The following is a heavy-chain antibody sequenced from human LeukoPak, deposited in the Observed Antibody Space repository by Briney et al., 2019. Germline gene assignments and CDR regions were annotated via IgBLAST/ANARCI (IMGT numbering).Heavy chain of an antibody. V-gene: IGHV3-48*01. D-gene: IGHD4-23*01. Sequence: PGGSLRLSCAASGFTFSSYSMNWVRQAPGKGLEWVSYISSSSSTIYYADSVKGRFTISRDNAKNSLYLQMNSLRAEDTAVYYCARDLEYFGGSRPTSFDYWGQGTLVTVSS. CDR3: ARDLEYFGGSRPTSFDY. CDR1: GFTFSSYS. J-gene: IGHJ4*02. CDR2: ISSSSSTI.